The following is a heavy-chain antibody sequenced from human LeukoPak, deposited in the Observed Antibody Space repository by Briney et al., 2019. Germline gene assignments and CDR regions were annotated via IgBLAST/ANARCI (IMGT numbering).Heavy chain of an antibody. V-gene: IGHV1-2*02. J-gene: IGHJ4*02. CDR3: ARSRTGSGFLFDY. CDR1: GYTFTGYY. CDR2: INPNSGGT. Sequence: ASVKVSCKVSGYTFTGYYMHWVRQAPGQGLEWMGWINPNSGGTNYAQKFQGRVTMTRDTSISTAYMELSRLRSDDTAVYYCARSRTGSGFLFDYWGQGTLVTVSS. D-gene: IGHD3-10*01.